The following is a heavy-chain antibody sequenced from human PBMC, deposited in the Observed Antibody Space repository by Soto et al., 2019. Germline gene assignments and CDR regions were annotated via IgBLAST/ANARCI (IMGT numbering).Heavy chain of an antibody. Sequence: GASVKVSCKASGYTFTDYHIHWVRQAPGQGLEFMGWINANNGGAGSAQQFQGRVTVTRDTSITTVYMELSNLRSYDTAVYYCAREGGSETLQPSYNWFDTWGQGTLVTVSS. CDR3: AREGGSETLQPSYNWFDT. CDR1: GYTFTDYH. J-gene: IGHJ5*02. CDR2: INANNGGA. V-gene: IGHV1-2*02. D-gene: IGHD6-25*01.